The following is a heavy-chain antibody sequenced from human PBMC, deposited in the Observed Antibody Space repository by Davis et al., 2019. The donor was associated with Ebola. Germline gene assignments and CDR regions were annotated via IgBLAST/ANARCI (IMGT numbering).Heavy chain of an antibody. D-gene: IGHD3-16*01. CDR3: ASAGWGYQIDY. J-gene: IGHJ4*02. CDR1: GFTFDDYA. V-gene: IGHV3-53*01. Sequence: GESLKISCAASGFTFDDYAMHWVRQAPGKGLEWVSVIYNNGRTYYAESVKGRFTISRDTSKNTVYLQMNSLRAEDTAVYYCASAGWGYQIDYWGQGTLVTVSS. CDR2: IYNNGRT.